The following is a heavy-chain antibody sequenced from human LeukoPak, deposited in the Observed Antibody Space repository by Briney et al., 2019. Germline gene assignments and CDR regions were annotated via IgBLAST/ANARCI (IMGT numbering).Heavy chain of an antibody. J-gene: IGHJ4*02. CDR3: ARDIKD. D-gene: IGHD3-10*01. CDR2: ISYDGSNK. V-gene: IGHV3-30*19. Sequence: GGSLRLSCAASAFTFSSYGMHWVRQAPGKGLEWVAVISYDGSNKYYADSVKGRFTISRDNSKNTLYLQMNSLRAEDTAVYYCARDIKDWGQGTLVTVSS. CDR1: AFTFSSYG.